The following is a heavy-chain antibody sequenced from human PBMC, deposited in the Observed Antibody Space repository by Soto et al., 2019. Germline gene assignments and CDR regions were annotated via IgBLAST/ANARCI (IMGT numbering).Heavy chain of an antibody. CDR3: GRDLTSNANYIDP. J-gene: IGHJ5*02. V-gene: IGHV4-30-4*01. Sequence: NPSETLSLTCSVSGDYIHVGGYYWTWIRQRPGKGLEWMGYIYYTGKTYYNPSLESRLTMSVDRSKNQFSLPVTSVTAADTAVYFCGRDLTSNANYIDPWGQGTLVTVSS. D-gene: IGHD2-2*01. CDR1: GDYIHVGGYY. CDR2: IYYTGKT.